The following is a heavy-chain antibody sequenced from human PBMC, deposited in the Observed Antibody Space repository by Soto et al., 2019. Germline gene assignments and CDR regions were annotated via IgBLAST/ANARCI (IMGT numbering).Heavy chain of an antibody. CDR2: ISNNGDHT. CDR1: GVTFSNYA. CDR3: VKKWSFNSGYDY. V-gene: IGHV3-64D*08. D-gene: IGHD5-12*01. J-gene: IGHJ4*02. Sequence: GGSLRLSCSASGVTFSNYAMHWVRQAPGKGPEYVSAISNNGDHTYYADSVKGRFTVARDNSKNTLYLQMSSLRADDTAVYYCVKKWSFNSGYDYWGQGTQVTVSS.